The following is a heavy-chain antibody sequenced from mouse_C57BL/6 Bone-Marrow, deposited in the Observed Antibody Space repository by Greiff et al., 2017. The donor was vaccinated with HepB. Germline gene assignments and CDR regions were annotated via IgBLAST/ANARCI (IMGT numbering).Heavy chain of an antibody. CDR3: DSAWFAY. J-gene: IGHJ3*01. D-gene: IGHD2-12*01. CDR2: IDPETGGT. V-gene: IGHV1-15*01. CDR1: GYTFTDYE. Sequence: VQLQQSGAELVRPGASVTLSCKASGYTFTDYEMHGVKQGPVHGLEWIGAIDPETGGTAYNQKFKGKAILTADKSSSTAYMELRSLTSEDSAVYYCDSAWFAYWGQGTLVTVSA.